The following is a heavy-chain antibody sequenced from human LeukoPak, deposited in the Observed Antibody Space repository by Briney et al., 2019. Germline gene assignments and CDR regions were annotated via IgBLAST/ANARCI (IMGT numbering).Heavy chain of an antibody. CDR1: GASISSSHW. Sequence: SGTLSLTCAVSGASISSSHWWSWIRQPPGKGLEWIGESNHSGSTNYNPSLKSRVTISVDTSKNQFSLKLSSVTAADTAVYYCARLFATSFRYYYSYIDVWGKGTTVTISS. D-gene: IGHD1-1*01. V-gene: IGHV4-4*02. CDR2: SNHSGST. CDR3: ARLFATSFRYYYSYIDV. J-gene: IGHJ6*03.